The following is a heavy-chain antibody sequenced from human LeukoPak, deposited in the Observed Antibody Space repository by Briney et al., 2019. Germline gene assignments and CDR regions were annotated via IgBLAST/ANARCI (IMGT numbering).Heavy chain of an antibody. CDR1: GGSISGYY. CDR2: IYSSGST. CDR3: AKTVRQWLANDAFAT. D-gene: IGHD6-19*01. J-gene: IGHJ3*02. V-gene: IGHV4-59*01. Sequence: PSETLSLTCTVSGGSISGYYWTWIRQPPGKGLEWIGYIYSSGSTNYNPSLGSRVTISVDTSKNQFSLKLTSVTAADTAVYYCAKTVRQWLANDAFATWGQGTMVTVSS.